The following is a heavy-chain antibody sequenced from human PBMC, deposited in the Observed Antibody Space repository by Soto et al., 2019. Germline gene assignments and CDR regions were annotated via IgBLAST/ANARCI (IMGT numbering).Heavy chain of an antibody. V-gene: IGHV3-33*01. CDR2: IRYDGSYK. Sequence: VGSLRLSCVASGFNFRSYGMHWVRQAQGKGLEWVAGIRYDGSYKYYADSVKGRFTISRDNLKNTLYLQMNSLRAEDMAVYYCAREWGKVVLGAFDIWGQGTMVTVSS. D-gene: IGHD2-15*01. CDR1: GFNFRSYG. CDR3: AREWGKVVLGAFDI. J-gene: IGHJ3*02.